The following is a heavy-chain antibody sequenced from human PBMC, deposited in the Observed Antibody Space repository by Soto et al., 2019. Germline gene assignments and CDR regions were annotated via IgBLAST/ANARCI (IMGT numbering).Heavy chain of an antibody. CDR2: IYYSGST. V-gene: IGHV4-59*01. J-gene: IGHJ5*02. CDR1: GGSISSYY. CDR3: ARWYYDFWSGYYTGWFDP. D-gene: IGHD3-3*01. Sequence: SETLSLTCTVSGGSISSYYWSWIRQPPGKGLEWIGYIYYSGSTNYNPSLKSRVTISVDTSKNQFSLKLSSVTAADTAVYYCARWYYDFWSGYYTGWFDPWGQGTLVTVS.